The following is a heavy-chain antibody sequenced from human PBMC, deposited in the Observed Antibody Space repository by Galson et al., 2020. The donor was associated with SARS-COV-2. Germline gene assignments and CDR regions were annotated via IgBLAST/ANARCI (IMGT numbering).Heavy chain of an antibody. Sequence: GESLKISCKVSGYTLTELSMNWVRQAPGKGLEWMGGFDPENGETIYAQKFQGRVTMNEDTSTDTAYMELSSLRSEDTAVYYCATAAPLLWFGELLFRVGFDYWGQGTLVTVSS. V-gene: IGHV1-24*01. CDR2: FDPENGET. J-gene: IGHJ4*02. CDR1: GYTLTELS. D-gene: IGHD3-10*01. CDR3: ATAAPLLWFGELLFRVGFDY.